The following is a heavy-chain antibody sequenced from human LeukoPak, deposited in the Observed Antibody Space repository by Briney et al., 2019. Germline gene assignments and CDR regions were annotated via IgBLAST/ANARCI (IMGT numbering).Heavy chain of an antibody. CDR2: INPNRGGT. CDR1: GYTFTGYY. CDR3: ASWGDSGYDSTAPYYYMDV. D-gene: IGHD5-12*01. Sequence: GASVKVSCKASGYTFTGYYMHWVRQAPGQGLEWMGWINPNRGGTNYAQKFQGRVTMTRDTSISTAYMELSRLRSDGTAVYYCASWGDSGYDSTAPYYYMDVWGKGTTVTVSS. V-gene: IGHV1-2*02. J-gene: IGHJ6*03.